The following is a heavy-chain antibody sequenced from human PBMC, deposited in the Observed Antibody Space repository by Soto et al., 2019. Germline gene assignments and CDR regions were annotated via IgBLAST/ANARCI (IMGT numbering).Heavy chain of an antibody. V-gene: IGHV4-39*01. CDR2: IYYSGST. CDR1: GGSISSSSYY. D-gene: IGHD5-12*01. Sequence: SETLSLTCTVSGGSISSSSYYWGWIRQPPGKGLEWIGSIYYSGSTYYNPSLKSRVTISVDTSKNQFSLKLSSVTAADTAVYYCARHPESGYSGPRAGTFFDYWGQGTLVTVSS. J-gene: IGHJ4*02. CDR3: ARHPESGYSGPRAGTFFDY.